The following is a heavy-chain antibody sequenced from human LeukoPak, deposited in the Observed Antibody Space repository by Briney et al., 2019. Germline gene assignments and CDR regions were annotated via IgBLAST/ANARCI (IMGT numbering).Heavy chain of an antibody. CDR2: ISSSSSYI. CDR1: GFTFSSYS. Sequence: PGGSLRLSCAASGFTFSSYSMNWVRQAPGKGLEWVSSISSSSSYIYYADSVKGRFTISRDNAKNSLYLQMNSLRAEDTAVYYCARASYYDFWSGYYNYWGQETLVTVSS. V-gene: IGHV3-21*01. J-gene: IGHJ4*02. CDR3: ARASYYDFWSGYYNY. D-gene: IGHD3-3*01.